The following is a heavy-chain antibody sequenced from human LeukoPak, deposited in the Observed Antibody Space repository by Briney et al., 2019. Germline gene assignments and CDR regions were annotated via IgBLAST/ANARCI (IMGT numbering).Heavy chain of an antibody. D-gene: IGHD3-22*01. CDR2: IIPIFGTA. V-gene: IGHV1-69*05. J-gene: IGHJ3*02. CDR3: ASPYYYDSSGYSNDAFDI. Sequence: SVKVSCKASGGTFSSYAISWVRQAPGQGLEWMGGIIPIFGTANYAQKFLGRVTITTDESTSTAYMELSSLRSEDTAVYYCASPYYYDSSGYSNDAFDIWGQGTMVTVSS. CDR1: GGTFSSYA.